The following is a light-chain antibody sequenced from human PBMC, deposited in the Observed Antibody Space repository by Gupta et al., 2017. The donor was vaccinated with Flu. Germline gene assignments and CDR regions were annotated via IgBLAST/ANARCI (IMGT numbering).Light chain of an antibody. Sequence: STVLPQPPSVSVAPGQPARIPCGGNNIGSKSGHWYQQEPGQAHVLVLSDASDRPSGIPERFSGSTSGNTATLTISRVEAGDEADYYCQVWGSGHDLVVFGGGTKLTVL. J-gene: IGLJ2*01. CDR2: DAS. V-gene: IGLV3-21*02. CDR1: NIGSKS. CDR3: QVWGSGHDLVV.